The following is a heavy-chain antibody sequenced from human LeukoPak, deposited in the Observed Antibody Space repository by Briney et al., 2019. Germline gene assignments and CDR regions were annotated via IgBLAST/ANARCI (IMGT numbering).Heavy chain of an antibody. J-gene: IGHJ4*02. CDR1: GGTFISYA. CDR2: IIPIFGPA. D-gene: IGHD1-26*01. Sequence: SVKVSCKASGGTFISYALSWVRQAPGQGLEWMGGIIPIFGPANYAQKFQGRVTIGADESTNTAYLELRSLTSDDTAVYYCARTESVGIIGGFDYWGQGTLVTVSS. V-gene: IGHV1-69*01. CDR3: ARTESVGIIGGFDY.